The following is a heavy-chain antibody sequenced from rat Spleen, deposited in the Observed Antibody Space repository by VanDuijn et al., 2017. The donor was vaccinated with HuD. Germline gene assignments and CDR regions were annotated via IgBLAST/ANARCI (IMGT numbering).Heavy chain of an antibody. Sequence: EVQLVESGGGLVQPGRSLKLSCAASGFTFSHFYMAWVRQAPKKGLEWIASIKYEDFTPYYGDSVMGRFTISRDDAKSSLYLQMDSLRSEDTATYYCTTDPDYSGGYYWGQGVMVTVSS. CDR2: IKYEDFTP. CDR1: GFTFSHFY. CDR3: TTDPDYSGGYY. J-gene: IGHJ2*01. V-gene: IGHV5-20*01. D-gene: IGHD1-1*01.